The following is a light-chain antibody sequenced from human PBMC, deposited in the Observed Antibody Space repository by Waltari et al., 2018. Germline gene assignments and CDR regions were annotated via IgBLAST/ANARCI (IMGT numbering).Light chain of an antibody. CDR3: QHHVRLPAT. CDR2: SAS. Sequence: CRASQSVNTYLAWYQQKPGQAPRLLLYSASTRAAGIPDRFSGSRSGTDFSLTISRLEAEDFAVYYCQHHVRLPATFGQGTKVEIK. CDR1: QSVNTY. V-gene: IGKV3-20*01. J-gene: IGKJ1*01.